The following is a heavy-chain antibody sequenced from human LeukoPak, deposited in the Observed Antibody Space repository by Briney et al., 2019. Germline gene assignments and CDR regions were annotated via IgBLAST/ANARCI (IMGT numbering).Heavy chain of an antibody. CDR3: ARGGRTVGAALPPRRYGMDV. J-gene: IGHJ6*02. Sequence: SETLSLTCTVPGGSINSRSYYWGWIRQPPGKGLEWIGSIYYSGITYYNPSLKSRVTISVDTSKNQFSLKLSSVTAADTAVYYCARGGRTVGAALPPRRYGMDVWGQGTTVTVSS. D-gene: IGHD2-15*01. V-gene: IGHV4-39*01. CDR2: IYYSGIT. CDR1: GGSINSRSYY.